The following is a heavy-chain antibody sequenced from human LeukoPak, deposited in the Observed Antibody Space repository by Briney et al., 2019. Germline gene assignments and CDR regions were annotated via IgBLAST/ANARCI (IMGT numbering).Heavy chain of an antibody. D-gene: IGHD2-21*02. CDR2: ISDSGST. V-gene: IGHV4-59*08. CDR3: ARHGAVVTARYYFDY. Sequence: PSETLSLTCTVSGDSITSHYWSWLRQPPGKGLEWIGYISDSGSTNYNPSLKSRVTISVDTSKNQFSLKLSSVTAADTAVYYCARHGAVVTARYYFDYWGQGTLVTVSS. CDR1: GDSITSHY. J-gene: IGHJ4*02.